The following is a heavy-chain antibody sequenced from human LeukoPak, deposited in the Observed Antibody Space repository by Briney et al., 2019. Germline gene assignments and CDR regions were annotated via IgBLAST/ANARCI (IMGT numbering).Heavy chain of an antibody. CDR2: IYYSGST. CDR3: ARAPYSSSWYYFDY. D-gene: IGHD6-13*01. J-gene: IGHJ4*02. CDR1: GGSISSNSYY. V-gene: IGHV4-39*07. Sequence: SETLSLTCTVSGGSISSNSYYWGWIRQPPGKGLEWIGSIYYSGSTNYNPSLKSRVTISVDTSKNQFSLKLSSVTAADTAVYYCARAPYSSSWYYFDYWGQGTLVTVSS.